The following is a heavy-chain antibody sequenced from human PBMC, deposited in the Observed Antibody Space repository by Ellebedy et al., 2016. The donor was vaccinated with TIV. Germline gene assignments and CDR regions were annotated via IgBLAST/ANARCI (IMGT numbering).Heavy chain of an antibody. CDR3: ARDRNCGGDCSYFDF. CDR1: GYSISSGSY. D-gene: IGHD2-21*02. J-gene: IGHJ4*02. CDR2: ISRRGTT. V-gene: IGHV4-38-2*02. Sequence: SETLSLTCTVSGYSISSGSYWGWIRPSPGKGLQWIGSISRRGTTYYNPSLMTRVTVSVDTSRNQFSLTLRSVTATDTAVYYCARDRNCGGDCSYFDFWGQGTLVTVSS.